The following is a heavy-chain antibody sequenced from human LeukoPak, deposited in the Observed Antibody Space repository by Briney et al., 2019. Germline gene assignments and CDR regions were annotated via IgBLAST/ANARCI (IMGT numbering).Heavy chain of an antibody. CDR3: ASKGWIYYDSSGSPHY. V-gene: IGHV3-21*01. D-gene: IGHD3-22*01. CDR1: GFTFSSYS. CDR2: ISSSSSYI. J-gene: IGHJ4*02. Sequence: GGSLRLSCAASGFTFSSYSMNWVRQAPGKGLEWVSSISSSSSYIYYADSVKGRFTISRDSAKNSLYLQMNSLRAEDTAVYYCASKGWIYYDSSGSPHYWGQGTLVTVSS.